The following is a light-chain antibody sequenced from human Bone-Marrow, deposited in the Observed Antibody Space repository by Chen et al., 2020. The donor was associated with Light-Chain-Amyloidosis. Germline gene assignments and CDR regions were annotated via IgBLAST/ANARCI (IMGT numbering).Light chain of an antibody. CDR2: MEP. J-gene: IGLJ2*01. Sequence: SYQMLQPPWVSVSPRQPPRHPRPGYDVPTKYAYWYPQKPGHAPVLVIHMEPERPSGISERFSGSSAGTSATLTIIIFQAESEAEYHCQSADCRGTYEVIFGGGTKLTVL. CDR1: DVPTKY. CDR3: QSADCRGTYEVI. V-gene: IGLV3-25*03.